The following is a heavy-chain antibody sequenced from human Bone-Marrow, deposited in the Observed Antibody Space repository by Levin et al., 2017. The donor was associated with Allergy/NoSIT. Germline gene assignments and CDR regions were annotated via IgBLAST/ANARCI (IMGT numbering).Heavy chain of an antibody. D-gene: IGHD4-23*01. V-gene: IGHV3-74*01. Sequence: GESLKISCTASGFTFSSYWMHWVRQGPGKGLVWVSRINSDGSYTNYADSVKGRFTISRDNATNTLYLQLNSLRAEDTAVYYCARDRDYGGNRFDYWGQGTLVTVSS. CDR3: ARDRDYGGNRFDY. CDR2: INSDGSYT. CDR1: GFTFSSYW. J-gene: IGHJ4*02.